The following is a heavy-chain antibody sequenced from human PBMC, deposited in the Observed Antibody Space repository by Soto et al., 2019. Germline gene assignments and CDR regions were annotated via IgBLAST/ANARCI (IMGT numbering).Heavy chain of an antibody. CDR3: AKDTTRIAVAGNFDY. J-gene: IGHJ4*02. CDR1: GFTFDDYA. D-gene: IGHD6-19*01. CDR2: ISWNSGSI. Sequence: VQLVESGGGLVQPGRSLRLSCAASGFTFDDYAMHWVRQAPGKGLEWVSGISWNSGSIGYADSVKGRFTISRDNAKNSLYLQMNSLRAEDTALYYCAKDTTRIAVAGNFDYWGQGTLVTVSS. V-gene: IGHV3-9*01.